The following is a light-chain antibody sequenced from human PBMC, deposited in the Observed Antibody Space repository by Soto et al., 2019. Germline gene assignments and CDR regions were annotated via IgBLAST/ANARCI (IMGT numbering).Light chain of an antibody. CDR3: CSDAGSSTWV. Sequence: QSALTQPASVTGSPGQSITISCTGTSSDVGSRDLVSWYQQHPGKAPKLIIYEVTKRPSGVSNRFSGSKSGNTASLTISGLQAGDEADYYCCSDAGSSTWVFGGGTKVTVL. J-gene: IGLJ3*02. CDR1: SSDVGSRDL. CDR2: EVT. V-gene: IGLV2-23*02.